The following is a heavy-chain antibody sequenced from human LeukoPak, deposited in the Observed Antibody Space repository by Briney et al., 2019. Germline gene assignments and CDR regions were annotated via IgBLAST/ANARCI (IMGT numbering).Heavy chain of an antibody. CDR3: ARDPYFDAFDM. CDR1: GFIFSSYW. CDR2: IKDDGNEE. Sequence: GGSLRLSCVASGFIFSSYWMSWVRQAPGKGPEWVANIKDDGNEEYYLDSVKGRFTIFRDNAKNSLYLQVKSMRAEDTAMYYCARDPYFDAFDMWGQGTMVTVSS. J-gene: IGHJ3*02. D-gene: IGHD3-9*01. V-gene: IGHV3-7*01.